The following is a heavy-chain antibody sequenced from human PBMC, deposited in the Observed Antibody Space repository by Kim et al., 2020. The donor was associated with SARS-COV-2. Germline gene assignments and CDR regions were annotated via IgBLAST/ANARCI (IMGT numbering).Heavy chain of an antibody. J-gene: IGHJ4*02. D-gene: IGHD6-19*01. V-gene: IGHV4-39*01. Sequence: YYSPSLRRRVTISVDTSKNQFSLKRSSVTAADTAVYYCSIRGSGWYFFDYWGQGTLVTVSS. CDR3: SIRGSGWYFFDY.